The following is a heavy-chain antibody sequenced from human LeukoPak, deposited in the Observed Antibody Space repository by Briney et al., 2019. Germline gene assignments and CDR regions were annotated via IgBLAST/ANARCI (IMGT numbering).Heavy chain of an antibody. J-gene: IGHJ5*02. D-gene: IGHD3-10*01. CDR2: INHSGST. CDR1: GGSFSGYY. Sequence: SETLSLTCAVYGGSFSGYYWGWIRQPPGKGLEWIGEINHSGSTNYNPSLKSRVTISVDTSKNQFSLKLSSVTAADTAVYYCARGPLYYYGSGSYYPRWFDPWGQGTLVTVSS. V-gene: IGHV4-34*01. CDR3: ARGPLYYYGSGSYYPRWFDP.